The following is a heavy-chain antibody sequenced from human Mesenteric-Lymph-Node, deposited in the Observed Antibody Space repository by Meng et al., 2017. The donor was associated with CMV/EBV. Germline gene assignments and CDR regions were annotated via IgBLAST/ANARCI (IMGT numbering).Heavy chain of an antibody. V-gene: IGHV1-2*02. J-gene: IGHJ4*02. CDR3: AKENSSGWYFDY. CDR1: GYTLTGYN. D-gene: IGHD6-19*01. CDR2: NDANSGRA. Sequence: SCKASGYTLTGYNMRWGRQAAGEGDEWRGRNDANSGRAKEAKKFESRITMTRDTSSSTAYMELNRLRSDDTAVYCGAKENSSGWYFDYWGQGTLVTVSS.